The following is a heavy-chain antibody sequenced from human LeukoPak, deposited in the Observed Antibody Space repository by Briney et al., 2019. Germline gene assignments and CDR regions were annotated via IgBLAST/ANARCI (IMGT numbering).Heavy chain of an antibody. CDR1: GFTVSSKY. CDR2: IYSGGNT. D-gene: IGHD6-19*01. Sequence: PGGSLRLSCAASGFTVSSKYMSWVRQAPGKGLEWVSVIYSGGNTYYADSVKGRFTISRDSSKNTVNLQMNSLRAEDTAVYYCASGIEVGPIYFDYWGQGTLVTVSS. J-gene: IGHJ4*02. V-gene: IGHV3-66*01. CDR3: ASGIEVGPIYFDY.